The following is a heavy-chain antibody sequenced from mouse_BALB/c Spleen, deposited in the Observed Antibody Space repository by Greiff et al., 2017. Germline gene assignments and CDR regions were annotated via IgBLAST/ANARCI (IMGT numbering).Heavy chain of an antibody. V-gene: IGHV5-9-3*01. CDR1: GFTFSSYA. D-gene: IGHD3-3*01. Sequence: EVQLVESGGGLVKPGGSLKLSCAASGFTFSSYAMSWVRQTPEKRLEWVATISSGGSYTYYPDSVKGRFTISRDNAKNTLYLQMSSLRSEDTAMYYCARQGGTGYYFDYWGQGTTLTVSS. CDR3: ARQGGTGYYFDY. CDR2: ISSGGSYT. J-gene: IGHJ2*01.